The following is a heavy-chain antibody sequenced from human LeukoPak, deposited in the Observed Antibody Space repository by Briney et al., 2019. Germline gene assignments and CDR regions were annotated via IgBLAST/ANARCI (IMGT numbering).Heavy chain of an antibody. CDR1: GFTSGFTFGDYA. CDR2: IRTKAYGGTT. Sequence: GRSLRLSCTASGFTSGFTFGDYAMSWVRQAPGKGLEWVGFIRTKAYGGTTEYAASVKGRFTISRGGSKSIAYLQMNSLKTEDTAVYYCTRTYYDSSGYLFDYWGQGTLVTVSS. V-gene: IGHV3-49*04. J-gene: IGHJ4*02. D-gene: IGHD3-22*01. CDR3: TRTYYDSSGYLFDY.